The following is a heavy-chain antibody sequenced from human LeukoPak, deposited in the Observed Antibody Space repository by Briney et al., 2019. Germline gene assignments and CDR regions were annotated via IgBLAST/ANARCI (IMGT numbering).Heavy chain of an antibody. CDR2: ISGSGGST. J-gene: IGHJ4*02. CDR1: GFTFSSYW. D-gene: IGHD3-10*01. CDR3: ARGNYYGSGSFFDY. V-gene: IGHV3-23*01. Sequence: GGSLRLSCAASGFTFSSYWMTWVRQAPGKGLEWVSTISGSGGSTYYADSVKGRFTISRDNSKNTLYLQMNSLRAEDTAVYYCARGNYYGSGSFFDYWGQGTLVTVSS.